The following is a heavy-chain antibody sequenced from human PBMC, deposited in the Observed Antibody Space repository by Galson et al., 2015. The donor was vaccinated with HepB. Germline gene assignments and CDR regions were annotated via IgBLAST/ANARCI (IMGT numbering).Heavy chain of an antibody. V-gene: IGHV3-21*01. D-gene: IGHD6-6*01. J-gene: IGHJ6*02. CDR1: GFTFSSYS. Sequence: SLRLYCAAYGFTFSSYSMNWVRQAPGKGLGWVSSISSSSSYIYYADSVKGRFTISRDNAKNSLYLQMNSLRAEDTAVYYCARDSGYSSSPGAVWDYYYGMDVWGQGTTVTVSS. CDR3: ARDSGYSSSPGAVWDYYYGMDV. CDR2: ISSSSSYI.